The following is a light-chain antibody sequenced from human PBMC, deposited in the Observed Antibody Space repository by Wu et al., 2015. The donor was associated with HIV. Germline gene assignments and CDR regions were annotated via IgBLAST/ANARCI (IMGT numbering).Light chain of an antibody. CDR1: QSVSSN. CDR2: GAS. V-gene: IGKV3-15*01. CDR3: QQYGSSPPYT. J-gene: IGKJ2*01. Sequence: DIVLTQSPATLSVSPGERATLSCRASQSVSSNLAWYQQKPGQAPRLLIYGASTRATGIPARFSGSGSGTEFTLTISSMQSEDFAVYYCQQYGSSPPYTFGQGTKLEIK.